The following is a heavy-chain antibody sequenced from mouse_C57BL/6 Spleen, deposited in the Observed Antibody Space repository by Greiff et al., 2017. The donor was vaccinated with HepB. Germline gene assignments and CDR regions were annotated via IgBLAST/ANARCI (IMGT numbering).Heavy chain of an antibody. J-gene: IGHJ2*01. V-gene: IGHV1-64*01. D-gene: IGHD2-1*01. CDR1: GYTFTSYW. CDR3: AREGDYGNEGILFDY. Sequence: QVQLQQPGAELVKPGASVKLSCKASGYTFTSYWMHWVKQRPGQGLEWIGMIHPNSGSTNYNEKFKSKATLTVDKSSSTAYMQLSSLTSEDSAVYYCAREGDYGNEGILFDYWGQGTTLTVSS. CDR2: IHPNSGST.